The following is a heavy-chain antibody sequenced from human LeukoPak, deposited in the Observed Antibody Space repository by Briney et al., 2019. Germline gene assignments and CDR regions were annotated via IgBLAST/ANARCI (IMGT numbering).Heavy chain of an antibody. J-gene: IGHJ3*02. D-gene: IGHD6-19*01. Sequence: GESLKISCKGSEYSFTSYWIGWVRQMPGKGLEWMGIIYPGDSDTRYSPSFQGQVTISADKSISTAYLQWSSLKASGTAMYYCARPYSSGWLPDAFDIWGQGTMVTVSS. CDR1: EYSFTSYW. V-gene: IGHV5-51*01. CDR2: IYPGDSDT. CDR3: ARPYSSGWLPDAFDI.